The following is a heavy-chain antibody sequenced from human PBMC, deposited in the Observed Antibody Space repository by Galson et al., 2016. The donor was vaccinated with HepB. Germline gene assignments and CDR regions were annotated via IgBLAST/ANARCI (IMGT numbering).Heavy chain of an antibody. D-gene: IGHD3-3*01. V-gene: IGHV3-7*01. Sequence: SLRLSCAASGFTLSSYWMSWVRQAPGKGLEWVANIKQDGSEKYYVDSVKGRFTISRDNAKNSLYLQMNSLGAEDTAMYYCVRDAGCSGWSKGCYLDYWGQGTLVTVSS. J-gene: IGHJ4*02. CDR2: IKQDGSEK. CDR1: GFTLSSYW. CDR3: VRDAGCSGWSKGCYLDY.